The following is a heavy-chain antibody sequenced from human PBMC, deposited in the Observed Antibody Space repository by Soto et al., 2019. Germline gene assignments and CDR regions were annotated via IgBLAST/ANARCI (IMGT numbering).Heavy chain of an antibody. CDR1: GYTFTSYD. J-gene: IGHJ5*02. D-gene: IGHD3-16*01. CDR2: MNPNSGNT. CDR3: ASQIGGSRWFDP. Sequence: ASVKVSCKASGYTFTSYDINWVRQATGQGLEWMGWMNPNSGNTGYAQKFQGRVTMTRNTSISTAYMELSSLRSEDTAVYYCASQIGGSRWFDPWGQGTLVTVSS. V-gene: IGHV1-8*01.